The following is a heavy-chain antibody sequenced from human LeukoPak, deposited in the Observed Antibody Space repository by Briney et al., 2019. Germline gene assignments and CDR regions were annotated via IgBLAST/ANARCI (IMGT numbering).Heavy chain of an antibody. CDR2: IYPGDSYT. D-gene: IGHD3-22*01. J-gene: IGHJ5*02. Sequence: GESLKISCKGSGYSFPNYWIAWVRQMPGKGLEWMGSIYPGDSYTKYSPSFEGQVTLSVDKSINTAYLQWSSLTASDTAMYYCARLTDYYDSSGYYRNYNWFDPWGQGTLVTVSS. V-gene: IGHV5-51*01. CDR1: GYSFPNYW. CDR3: ARLTDYYDSSGYYRNYNWFDP.